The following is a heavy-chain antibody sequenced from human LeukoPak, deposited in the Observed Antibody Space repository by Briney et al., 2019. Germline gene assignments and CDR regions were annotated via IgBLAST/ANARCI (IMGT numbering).Heavy chain of an antibody. J-gene: IGHJ4*02. CDR1: SRSLRVYR. CDR2: INQRGSV. CDR3: ARGVWYMSGCYRGGWYYYDF. D-gene: IGHD6-19*01. V-gene: IGHV4-34*01. Sequence: PSETLSLLCAVSSRSLRVYRAWIRQPPGKGLEWNGEINQRGSVKYKPSLKSRVTISVDMSKNQFSLMLSSMTVADTAVYYCARGVWYMSGCYRGGWYYYDFWGQGTLVTVSS.